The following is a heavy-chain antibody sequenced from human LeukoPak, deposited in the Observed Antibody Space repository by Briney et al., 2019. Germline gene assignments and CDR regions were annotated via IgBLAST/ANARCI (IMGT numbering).Heavy chain of an antibody. CDR1: GYTFTSYG. CDR2: ISAYNGNT. D-gene: IGHD3-10*01. J-gene: IGHJ4*02. Sequence: ASVKVSCKASGYTFTSYGISWVRQAPGQGLEWMGWISAYNGNTNYAQKLQGRVTMTTDTSTSTAYMELRSLRSDDTAVYYCARDGKRLLWFGDLEGDFDYWGQGTLVTVSS. V-gene: IGHV1-18*01. CDR3: ARDGKRLLWFGDLEGDFDY.